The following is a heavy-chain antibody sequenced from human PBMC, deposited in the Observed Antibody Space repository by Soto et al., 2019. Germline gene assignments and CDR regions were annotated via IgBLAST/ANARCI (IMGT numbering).Heavy chain of an antibody. CDR2: IYYSGST. V-gene: IGHV4-39*01. CDR1: GGSISSSSYY. CDR3: ASVKLDYYYGMDV. Sequence: SETLSLTCTVSGGSISSSSYYWGWIRQPPGKGLEWIGSIYYSGSTYYNPSLKSRVTISVDTSKNQFSLKLSSVTAADAAVYYCASVKLDYYYGMDVWGQGTTVTVSS. J-gene: IGHJ6*02.